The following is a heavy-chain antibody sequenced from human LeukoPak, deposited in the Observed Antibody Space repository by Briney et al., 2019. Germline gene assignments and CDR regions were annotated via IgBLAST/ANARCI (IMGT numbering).Heavy chain of an antibody. Sequence: GGSPRLSCAASGFTFSSYAMSWVRQAPGKGLEWVSAISGSGGSTYYADSVKGRFTISRDNSKNTLYLQMNSLRAEDTAVYYCAKDPATDIVVVVAASTGGYWGQGTLVTVSS. D-gene: IGHD2-15*01. V-gene: IGHV3-23*01. CDR3: AKDPATDIVVVVAASTGGY. J-gene: IGHJ4*02. CDR1: GFTFSSYA. CDR2: ISGSGGST.